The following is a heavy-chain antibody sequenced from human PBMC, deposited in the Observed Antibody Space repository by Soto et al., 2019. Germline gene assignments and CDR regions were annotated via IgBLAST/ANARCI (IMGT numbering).Heavy chain of an antibody. CDR2: TKNKANNYII. CDR1: GFTLSDHY. V-gene: IGHV3-72*01. J-gene: IGHJ4*02. D-gene: IGHD1-26*01. Sequence: EVQLVESGGGLVQPGGSLRLSCAASGFTLSDHYMDWVRQAPGKGLEWVGRTKNKANNYIIEYAASVKGRFTISRDDSKHSLYLQMNNLRTEDTAVYYCATWYSGSPRYWGQGTLVTVSS. CDR3: ATWYSGSPRY.